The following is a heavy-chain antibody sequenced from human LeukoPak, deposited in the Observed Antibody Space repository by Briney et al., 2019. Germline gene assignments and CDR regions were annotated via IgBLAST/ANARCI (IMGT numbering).Heavy chain of an antibody. V-gene: IGHV3-23*01. CDR1: GYTFSSYA. Sequence: GGSLTLSCAASGYTFSSYAMSWVCQAPVKGLEWVSGISGSGGNTYYADSVKGRFTISRDNSKNTLYLQMNSLRAEDTAVYYCAKTLGYCSSTSCVRGGMDVWGKGTTVTVSS. J-gene: IGHJ6*04. CDR3: AKTLGYCSSTSCVRGGMDV. D-gene: IGHD2-2*01. CDR2: ISGSGGNT.